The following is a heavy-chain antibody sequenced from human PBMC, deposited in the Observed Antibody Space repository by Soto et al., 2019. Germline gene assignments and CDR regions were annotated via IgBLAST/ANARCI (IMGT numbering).Heavy chain of an antibody. V-gene: IGHV4-39*01. J-gene: IGHJ1*01. CDR2: IYNNGRT. Sequence: SETLSLTCTVSGGSISSSSYYLGWIRQPPGKGLEWIGSIYNNGRTNYNTSIKNRGTISVNTTKNQFSLNLSSVTAADTAVYYCARHTPAISISDHWGQG. D-gene: IGHD2-15*01. CDR1: GGSISSSSYY. CDR3: ARHTPAISISDH.